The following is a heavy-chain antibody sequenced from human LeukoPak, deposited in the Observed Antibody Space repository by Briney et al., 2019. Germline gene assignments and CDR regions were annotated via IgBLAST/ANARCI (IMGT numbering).Heavy chain of an antibody. CDR1: GDSIGGSSYY. CDR2: ISGSGGST. J-gene: IGHJ4*02. V-gene: IGHV3-23*01. Sequence: GTLSLTCTVSGDSIGGSSYYWGWIRQAPGKGLEWVSAISGSGGSTYYADSVKGRFTISRDNSKNTLYLQMNSLRAEDTAVYYCAKAVGWDVVPAALYYFDYWGQGTLVTVSS. D-gene: IGHD2-2*01. CDR3: AKAVGWDVVPAALYYFDY.